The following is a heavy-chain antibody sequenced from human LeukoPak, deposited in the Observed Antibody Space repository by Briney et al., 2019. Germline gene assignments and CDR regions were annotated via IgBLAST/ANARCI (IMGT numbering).Heavy chain of an antibody. CDR1: GFTFSTYG. V-gene: IGHV3-33*08. CDR3: ASGGYGEPFDY. Sequence: PGGSLRLSCAASGFTFSTYGIHWVRQAPGKGLEWVAVIWYDGSNKYYADSVKGRFTISRDNSKNTLYLQMNSLRAEDTAVYYCASGGYGEPFDYWGQGTLVAVSS. J-gene: IGHJ4*02. CDR2: IWYDGSNK. D-gene: IGHD4-17*01.